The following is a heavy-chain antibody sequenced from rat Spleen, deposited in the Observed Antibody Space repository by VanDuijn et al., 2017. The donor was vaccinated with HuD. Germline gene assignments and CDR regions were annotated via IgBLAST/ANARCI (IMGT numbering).Heavy chain of an antibody. CDR1: GFSLITYD. CDR3: ARFPFMYTTDFSFAY. D-gene: IGHD1-6*01. J-gene: IGHJ3*01. Sequence: QVQLKESGPGLVQPSQTLSLTCTVSGFSLITYDLSWVRQSPGKGLEWMGVIWGNGNTYYNSALKSRLSISRDTSKSQVLLKMNSLQTEDTAMYFCARFPFMYTTDFSFAYWGQGTLVTVSS. V-gene: IGHV2-13*01. CDR2: IWGNGNT.